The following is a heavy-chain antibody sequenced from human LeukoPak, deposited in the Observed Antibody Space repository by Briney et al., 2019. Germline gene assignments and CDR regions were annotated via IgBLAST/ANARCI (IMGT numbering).Heavy chain of an antibody. J-gene: IGHJ6*02. V-gene: IGHV3-23*01. CDR2: ISGSGGST. CDR1: GFTFRGYA. CDR3: AKAPPDQYYYYYGMDV. Sequence: GGSLRLSCAASGFTFRGYAMSWVRQSPGKGPEWVSAISGSGGSTYYADSVKGRFTISRDNSNNTLSLQMNSLRAEDTAVYYCAKAPPDQYYYYYGMDVWGQGTTVTVSS. D-gene: IGHD1-14*01.